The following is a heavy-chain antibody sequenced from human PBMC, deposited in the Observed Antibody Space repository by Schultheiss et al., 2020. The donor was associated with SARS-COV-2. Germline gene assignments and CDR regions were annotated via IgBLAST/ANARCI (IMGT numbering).Heavy chain of an antibody. Sequence: SVKVSCKASGGTFSSYAISWVRQAPGQGLEWMGGIIPIFGTANYAQKFQGRVTITADESTSTAYMALSSLRSEDTAVYYCARDLPRGSSYGMDVWGQGTTVTVSS. V-gene: IGHV1-69*13. CDR1: GGTFSSYA. CDR2: IIPIFGTA. J-gene: IGHJ6*02. CDR3: ARDLPRGSSYGMDV. D-gene: IGHD6-6*01.